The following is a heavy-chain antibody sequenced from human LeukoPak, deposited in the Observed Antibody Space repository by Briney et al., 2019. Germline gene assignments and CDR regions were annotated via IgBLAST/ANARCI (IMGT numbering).Heavy chain of an antibody. CDR3: AGLTGIVVVPAAMFVPPDY. CDR1: AFGFTSYW. Sequence: GVSLNISSKGSAFGFTSYWIGWVRQMPGKGLEWMGIIYPSDSDTRESPTSQRQGTVSSDKSISTAYLQWSSLQASDTAMYYCAGLTGIVVVPAAMFVPPDYWGQGTLVTVSS. J-gene: IGHJ4*02. CDR2: IYPSDSDT. D-gene: IGHD2-2*01. V-gene: IGHV5-51*01.